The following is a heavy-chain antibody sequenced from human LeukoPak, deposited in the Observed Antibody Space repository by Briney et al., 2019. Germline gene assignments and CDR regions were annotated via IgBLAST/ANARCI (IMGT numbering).Heavy chain of an antibody. D-gene: IGHD5-24*01. CDR3: ASGGRDGYNYPLNY. CDR2: ISSSSSYI. J-gene: IGHJ4*02. Sequence: MSGGSLRLSCAASGFTFSSYSMNWVRQAPGKGLEWVSSISSSSSYIYYADSVKGRFTISRDNSKNTLYLQMNSLRAEDTAVYYCASGGRDGYNYPLNYWGQGTLVTVSS. CDR1: GFTFSSYS. V-gene: IGHV3-21*01.